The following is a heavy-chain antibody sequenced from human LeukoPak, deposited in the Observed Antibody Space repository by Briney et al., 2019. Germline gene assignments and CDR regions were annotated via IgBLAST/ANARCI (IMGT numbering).Heavy chain of an antibody. Sequence: GGSLRLSCAASGFTFDDYAMHWVRHAPGKGLEWVSGISWNSGSIGYADSVKGRFTISRDNAKNSLYLQMNSLRAEDTALYYCAKDSSLYSSSWSEFDYWGQGTLVTVSS. V-gene: IGHV3-9*01. CDR3: AKDSSLYSSSWSEFDY. CDR1: GFTFDDYA. J-gene: IGHJ4*02. CDR2: ISWNSGSI. D-gene: IGHD6-13*01.